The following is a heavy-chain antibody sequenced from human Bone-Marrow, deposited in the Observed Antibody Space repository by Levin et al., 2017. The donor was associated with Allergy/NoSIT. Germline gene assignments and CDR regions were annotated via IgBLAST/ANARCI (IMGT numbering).Heavy chain of an antibody. V-gene: IGHV3-23*01. J-gene: IGHJ4*02. CDR2: ISGSGGSGGST. D-gene: IGHD3-3*01. Sequence: PGGSLRLSCEASAFTFSHYAMSWVRQAPGKGLEWVSGISGSGGSGGSTDYADSVKGRFIISRDNSKNILFLQMNSLRAEDTAVYYCAKGRRVGVAGTSPLENWGQGTLVTVSS. CDR1: AFTFSHYA. CDR3: AKGRRVGVAGTSPLEN.